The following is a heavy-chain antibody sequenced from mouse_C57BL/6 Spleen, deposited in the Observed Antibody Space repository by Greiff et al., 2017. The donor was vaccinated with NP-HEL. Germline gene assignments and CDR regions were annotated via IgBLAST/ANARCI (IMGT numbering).Heavy chain of an antibody. CDR2: IYPGGGDT. CDR3: ARGQSGGLPYYCDD. D-gene: IGHD5-5*01. CDR1: GYAFTSSW. V-gene: IGHV1-82*01. Sequence: QVQLQQSGPELVKPGASVKISCKASGYAFTSSWMNWVKQRPGKGLEWIGRIYPGGGDTYYNGKFKGKATLTADKSSSTAYMQLSSLTSEDSAVYFCARGQSGGLPYYCDDWGKGTTLTVSS. J-gene: IGHJ2*01.